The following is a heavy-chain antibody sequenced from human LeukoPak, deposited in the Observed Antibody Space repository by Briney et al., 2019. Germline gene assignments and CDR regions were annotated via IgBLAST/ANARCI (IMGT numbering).Heavy chain of an antibody. CDR3: AKDHSSGWSDDFDY. D-gene: IGHD6-19*01. J-gene: IGHJ4*02. CDR1: GFTFSSYA. Sequence: PGRSLRISCAASGFTFSSYAMSWGRQAPGTRLDWVSAISGSGGSTYYADSVKGRFTISRDNSKNTLYLQMNSLRAEDTAVYYCAKDHSSGWSDDFDYWGQGTLVTVSS. V-gene: IGHV3-23*01. CDR2: ISGSGGST.